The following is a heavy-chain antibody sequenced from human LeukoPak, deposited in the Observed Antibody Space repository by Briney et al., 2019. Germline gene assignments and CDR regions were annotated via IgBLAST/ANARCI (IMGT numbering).Heavy chain of an antibody. Sequence: GGSLRLSCAASGFTFSTYLMTWVRQAPGKGLEWIANIKPDGSEKYYVASVKGRFTISRDNAKNSLYLQLNSLRAEDTAMYYCARDDYGDYFFDFWGQGTLVTVSS. CDR2: IKPDGSEK. J-gene: IGHJ4*02. CDR3: ARDDYGDYFFDF. V-gene: IGHV3-7*01. D-gene: IGHD4-17*01. CDR1: GFTFSTYL.